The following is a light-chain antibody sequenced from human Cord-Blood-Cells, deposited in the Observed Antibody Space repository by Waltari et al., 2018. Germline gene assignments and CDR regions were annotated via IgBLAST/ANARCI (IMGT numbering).Light chain of an antibody. CDR1: QCVSSSY. CDR3: QQYGSSRT. V-gene: IGKV3-20*01. J-gene: IGKJ1*01. CDR2: GAS. Sequence: EIVLTQSPGTLSLSPGERATLSCRASQCVSSSYLAWYQQKPGQAPRLLIYGASSRATGSPDRFSGSGSGTDFTLTISRLEPEDFAVYYCQQYGSSRTFGQGTKVEIK.